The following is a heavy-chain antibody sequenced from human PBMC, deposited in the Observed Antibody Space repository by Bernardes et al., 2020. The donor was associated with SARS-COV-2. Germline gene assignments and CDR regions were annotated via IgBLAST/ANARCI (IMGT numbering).Heavy chain of an antibody. CDR3: TRDPSGTSPA. D-gene: IGHD1-1*01. J-gene: IGHJ5*02. CDR1: GFSFNTFW. Sequence: GGSLRLSCAASGFSFNTFWMHWVRQVPGKGLVWVSHIDSDGSRTNYADSVKGRFTIFRDNAKNTLYLQMNSLRVEDTVVYYCTRDPSGTSPAWGQGTLVTGYS. CDR2: IDSDGSRT. V-gene: IGHV3-74*01.